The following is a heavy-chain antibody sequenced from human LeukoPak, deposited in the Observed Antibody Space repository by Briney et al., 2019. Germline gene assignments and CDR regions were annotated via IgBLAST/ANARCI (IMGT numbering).Heavy chain of an antibody. D-gene: IGHD2-15*01. Sequence: SETLSLTCTVSGGSISGYYWSWIRQPPGKGLEWIGYIYSSGSTNYNPSLKSRVTISVDTSKNQFSLELCSVTAADTAVYYCARDVIVGVVAANDIWGQGTMVTVSP. CDR1: GGSISGYY. CDR3: ARDVIVGVVAANDI. V-gene: IGHV4-59*01. J-gene: IGHJ3*02. CDR2: IYSSGST.